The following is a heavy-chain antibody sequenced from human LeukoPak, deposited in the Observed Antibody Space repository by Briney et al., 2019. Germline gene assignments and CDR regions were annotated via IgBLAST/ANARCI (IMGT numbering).Heavy chain of an antibody. D-gene: IGHD2-15*01. V-gene: IGHV4-34*01. Sequence: PSETLSLTCAVYGGSFSGYYWSWIRQPPGKGLEWIGEIYHSGSTNYNPSLKSRVTISVDKSKNQFSLKLSSVTAADTAVYYCAQVVVVAATDWFDPWGQGTLVTVSS. CDR2: IYHSGST. J-gene: IGHJ5*02. CDR3: AQVVVVAATDWFDP. CDR1: GGSFSGYY.